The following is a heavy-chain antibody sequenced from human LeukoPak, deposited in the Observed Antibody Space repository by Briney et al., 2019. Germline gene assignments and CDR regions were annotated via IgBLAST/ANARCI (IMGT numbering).Heavy chain of an antibody. CDR2: INHSGST. V-gene: IGHV4-34*01. Sequence: SETLSLTCAVYGGSFSGYYWSWIRQPPGKGLEWIGEINHSGSTNYNPSLKSRVTISVDTSKNQFSLKLSPVTAADPAVDYCARNFGSSYYGGDYSMDVSGQGRTVTASS. CDR3: ARNFGSSYYGGDYSMDV. D-gene: IGHD1-26*01. J-gene: IGHJ6*02. CDR1: GGSFSGYY.